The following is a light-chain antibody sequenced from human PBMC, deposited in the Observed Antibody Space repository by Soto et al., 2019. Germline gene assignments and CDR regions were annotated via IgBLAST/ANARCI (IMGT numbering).Light chain of an antibody. CDR3: SSYASSSTYV. J-gene: IGLJ1*01. Sequence: QSVLTQPASVSGSPGQSITISCTGTSSDVGSYNLVSWYQQHPGKAPKLMIYEGTKRPSGVSDRFSGSRSGNTASLTISGLQAEDEAEYYCSSYASSSTYVFGTGTKVTV. CDR2: EGT. V-gene: IGLV2-23*01. CDR1: SSDVGSYNL.